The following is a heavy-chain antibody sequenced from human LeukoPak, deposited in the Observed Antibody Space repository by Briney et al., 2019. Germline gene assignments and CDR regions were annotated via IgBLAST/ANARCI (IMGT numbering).Heavy chain of an antibody. CDR2: IKPNSGDT. Sequence: ASVTVSCKASGYSFADYYMHWVRQAPGQGLEWMGWIKPNSGDTRSAQKFQGRVTMTRDTSISTAYMELSSLRYDDTAVYYCATNILVRDIINWFDPWGQGTLVTVSS. CDR1: GYSFADYY. J-gene: IGHJ5*02. V-gene: IGHV1-2*02. D-gene: IGHD3-10*01. CDR3: ATNILVRDIINWFDP.